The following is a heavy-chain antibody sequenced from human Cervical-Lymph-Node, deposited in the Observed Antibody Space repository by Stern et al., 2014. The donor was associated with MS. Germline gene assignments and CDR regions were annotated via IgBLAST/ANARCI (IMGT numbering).Heavy chain of an antibody. V-gene: IGHV1-18*04. Sequence: VQLVQSGAEVKKPGASVKVSCKASGYMFSTHGISWVRQVPGQGLEWMGWISAYSGNTHYAQKLQGRVTITTDTSTSTAYKAERSLISDDTAVYSGARDYGLGSSGTRHYYGMDVWGQGTTVTVSS. CDR3: ARDYGLGSSGTRHYYGMDV. J-gene: IGHJ6*02. CDR2: ISAYSGNT. CDR1: GYMFSTHG. D-gene: IGHD6-13*01.